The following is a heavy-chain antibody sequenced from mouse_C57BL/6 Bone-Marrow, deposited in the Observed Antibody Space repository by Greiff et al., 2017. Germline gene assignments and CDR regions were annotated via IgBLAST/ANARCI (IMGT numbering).Heavy chain of an antibody. CDR2: INPGSGGT. D-gene: IGHD1-1*01. J-gene: IGHJ4*01. CDR1: GYAFTNYL. CDR3: AGGSSPGGYAMDD. Sequence: VQRVESGAELVRPGTSVKVSCKASGYAFTNYLIEWVKQRPGQGLEWIGVINPGSGGTNYNEKFKGKATLTADKSSSTAYMQLSSLTSEDSAVYFCAGGSSPGGYAMDDWGQGTSVTVSS. V-gene: IGHV1-54*01.